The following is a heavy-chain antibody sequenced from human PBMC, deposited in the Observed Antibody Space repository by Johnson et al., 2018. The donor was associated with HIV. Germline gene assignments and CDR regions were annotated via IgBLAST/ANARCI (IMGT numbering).Heavy chain of an antibody. CDR3: ARDWPRGSYGAFDI. D-gene: IGHD1-26*01. Sequence: QMQLVESGGGVVQPGRSLRLSCAASGFTFSSYGMHWVRQAPGKGLEWVAVISYDGSNKYYADSVKGRFTISRDNSKNTLYLQMNSLRAEDTAVYYCARDWPRGSYGAFDIWGQGTMVTVSS. V-gene: IGHV3-30*03. CDR2: ISYDGSNK. J-gene: IGHJ3*02. CDR1: GFTFSSYG.